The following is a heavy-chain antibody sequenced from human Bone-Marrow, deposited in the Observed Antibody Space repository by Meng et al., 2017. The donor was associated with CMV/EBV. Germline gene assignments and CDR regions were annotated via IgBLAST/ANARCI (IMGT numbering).Heavy chain of an antibody. J-gene: IGHJ5*02. D-gene: IGHD2-2*01. CDR2: IIPIFGTA. V-gene: IGHV1-69*05. CDR1: GGTFSSYA. Sequence: SVKVSCKASGGTFSSYAISWVRQAPGQGLEWMGGIIPIFGTANYAQKFQGRVTITTDESTSIAYMELSSLRSEDTAVYYCARFLTESVVVPAAGFDPWGQGTLVTVSS. CDR3: ARFLTESVVVPAAGFDP.